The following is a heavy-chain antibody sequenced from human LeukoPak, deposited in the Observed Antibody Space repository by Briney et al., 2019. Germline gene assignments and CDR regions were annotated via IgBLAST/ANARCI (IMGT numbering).Heavy chain of an antibody. J-gene: IGHJ4*02. Sequence: GGSLRLSCAASGFSFSSYGMHWVRQAPGKGLEWVAVIWFDGSEKYYGDSVKGRFTISRDNAKSSLYLQMNSLRAEDTAVYYCAKWELYSGFYYIDYWGQGTLATVSS. CDR1: GFSFSSYG. CDR2: IWFDGSEK. D-gene: IGHD1-26*01. V-gene: IGHV3-33*03. CDR3: AKWELYSGFYYIDY.